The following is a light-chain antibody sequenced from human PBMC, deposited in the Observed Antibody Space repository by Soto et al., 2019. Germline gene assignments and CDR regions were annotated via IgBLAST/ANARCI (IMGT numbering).Light chain of an antibody. CDR2: KAS. J-gene: IGKJ1*01. V-gene: IGKV1-5*03. Sequence: DIQMTQSPSTLSGSVGDRVTITCRSSQTISSGLAWYQPKPGKAPKLVIYKASTLKSGVPSRFSGSGPGTEITLTISRLQPDDFATDYCQHHNSYSEAFGQRTKVDIK. CDR3: QHHNSYSEA. CDR1: QTISSG.